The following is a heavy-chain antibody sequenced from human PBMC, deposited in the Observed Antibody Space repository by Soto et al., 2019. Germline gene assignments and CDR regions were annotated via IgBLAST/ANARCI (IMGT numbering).Heavy chain of an antibody. CDR3: ARVAGSSRGYFDY. CDR1: GDSISNGGYS. J-gene: IGHJ4*02. V-gene: IGHV4-30-2*01. D-gene: IGHD6-6*01. Sequence: SETLSLTCAVSGDSISNGGYSWSWIRRPPGKGLEWIGYIYHSGITSYSPSLKSRVTISADRSNNQFSLRLSSVTAADTAVYYCARVAGSSRGYFDYWGQGTLVTVSS. CDR2: IYHSGIT.